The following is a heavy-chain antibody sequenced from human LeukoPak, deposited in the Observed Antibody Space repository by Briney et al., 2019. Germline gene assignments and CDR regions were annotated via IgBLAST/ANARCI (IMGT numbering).Heavy chain of an antibody. Sequence: ASETLSLTCAVSGGSISSGGYSWSWIRQPPGKGLEWIGYIYHSGSTYYNPSLKSRVTISVDRSKNQFSLKLSSVTAADTAVYYCARGIAAAFDYWGQGTPVAVSS. J-gene: IGHJ4*02. D-gene: IGHD6-13*01. CDR3: ARGIAAAFDY. CDR1: GGSISSGGYS. V-gene: IGHV4-30-2*01. CDR2: IYHSGST.